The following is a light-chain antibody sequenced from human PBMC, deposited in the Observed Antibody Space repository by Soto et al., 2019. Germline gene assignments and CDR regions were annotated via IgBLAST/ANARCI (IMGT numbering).Light chain of an antibody. J-gene: IGLJ2*01. V-gene: IGLV2-14*01. CDR1: ISDVGGHGY. Sequence: QSALTQPASVSGSPGQSITISCTGTISDVGGHGYVSWYQQHPGKAPKLMIYEVTYRPSGVSDRFSGSKSGNTASLTISGLQAEDEADYYCSSYTSSSTVIFGGGTKLTVL. CDR3: SSYTSSSTVI. CDR2: EVT.